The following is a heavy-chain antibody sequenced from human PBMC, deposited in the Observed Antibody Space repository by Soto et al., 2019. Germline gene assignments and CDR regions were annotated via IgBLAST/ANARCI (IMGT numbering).Heavy chain of an antibody. CDR1: GASIRSNNR. J-gene: IGHJ4*02. V-gene: IGHV4-4*02. D-gene: IGHD1-26*01. CDR3: ARVYSGSYSDS. Sequence: QVQLQESGPGLVKPSGALSLTCAVSGASIRSNNRWSWVRQPPGKGLEWIGEIFHSGSTNYNPSLKTRVTISVDNSKTQFSLKLSSVTAADTAVYYCARVYSGSYSDSWGQGTLVTVSS. CDR2: IFHSGST.